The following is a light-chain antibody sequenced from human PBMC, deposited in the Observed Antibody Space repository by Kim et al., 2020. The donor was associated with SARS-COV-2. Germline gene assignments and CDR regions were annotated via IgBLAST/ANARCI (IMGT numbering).Light chain of an antibody. CDR2: DAF. CDR3: QQHYIYPLT. V-gene: IGKV1-8*01. Sequence: SASAGDRVTITCRARQDISNSLAWYQQKPGKAPELLIYDAFTLQSGVSPRFSGSRSGTDFTLTISSLQSEDFATYYCQQHYIYPLTFGGGTKLEI. CDR1: QDISNS. J-gene: IGKJ4*01.